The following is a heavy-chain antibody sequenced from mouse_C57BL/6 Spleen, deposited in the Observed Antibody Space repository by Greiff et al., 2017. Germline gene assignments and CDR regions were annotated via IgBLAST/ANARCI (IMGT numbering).Heavy chain of an antibody. V-gene: IGHV5-6*01. CDR2: ISSGGSYT. CDR1: GFTFSSYG. Sequence: EVHLVESGGDLVKPGGSLKLSCAASGFTFSSYGMSWVRQTPDKRLEWVATISSGGSYTYYPDSVKGRFTISRDNAKNTLYLQMSSLKSEDTAMYYCARHGGPYGMDYWGQGTSVTVSS. J-gene: IGHJ4*01. D-gene: IGHD3-3*01. CDR3: ARHGGPYGMDY.